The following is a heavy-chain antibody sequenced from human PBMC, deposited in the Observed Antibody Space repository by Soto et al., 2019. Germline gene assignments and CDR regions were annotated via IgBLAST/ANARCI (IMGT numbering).Heavy chain of an antibody. Sequence: SETLSLTCAVYGGSFSGYYWSWIRQPPGKGLEWIGEINHSGSTNYNPSLKSRVTISVDTSKNQFSLKLSSVTAADTAVYYCASRYYDFCSGRPYYYYGMDVWGQGTTVTVSS. CDR2: INHSGST. CDR3: ASRYYDFCSGRPYYYYGMDV. D-gene: IGHD3-3*01. V-gene: IGHV4-34*01. J-gene: IGHJ6*02. CDR1: GGSFSGYY.